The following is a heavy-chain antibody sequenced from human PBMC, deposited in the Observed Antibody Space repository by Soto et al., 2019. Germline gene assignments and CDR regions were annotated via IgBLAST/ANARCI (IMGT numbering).Heavy chain of an antibody. Sequence: VASVKVSCKASGYTFTSYAMHWVRQAPGQRLEWMGWINAGNGNTKYSQKFQGRVTITRDTSASTGYMELSSLRSEDTAVYYCARDPCIFSCTAYWGKETLATLAS. CDR2: INAGNGNT. CDR3: ARDPCIFSCTAY. V-gene: IGHV1-3*01. CDR1: GYTFTSYA. J-gene: IGHJ4*02. D-gene: IGHD2-15*01.